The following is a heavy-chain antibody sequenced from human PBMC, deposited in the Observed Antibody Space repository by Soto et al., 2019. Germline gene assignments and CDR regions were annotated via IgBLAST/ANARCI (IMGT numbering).Heavy chain of an antibody. V-gene: IGHV1-18*01. Sequence: ASVQVSCKASGYTFTSYGISWVRQAPGQGLEWMGWISTYIGNTHYAQKFQGRVTMTTDTSTTTAYLELRSLRSDDTAVYYCARDDVGYWSNGVCYTKRLDYWGQGALVTVS. CDR1: GYTFTSYG. CDR2: ISTYIGNT. D-gene: IGHD2-8*01. J-gene: IGHJ4*02. CDR3: ARDDVGYWSNGVCYTKRLDY.